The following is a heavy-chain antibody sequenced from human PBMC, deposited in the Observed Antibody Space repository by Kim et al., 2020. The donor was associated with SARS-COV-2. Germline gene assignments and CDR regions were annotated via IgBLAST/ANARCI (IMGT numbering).Heavy chain of an antibody. CDR3: TRSSSYDSSGYYLDY. Sequence: ASVKGRFTISRDDSKNTAYLQMNSLKTEDTAVYYCTRSSSYDSSGYYLDYWGQGTLVTVSS. V-gene: IGHV3-73*01. D-gene: IGHD3-22*01. J-gene: IGHJ4*02.